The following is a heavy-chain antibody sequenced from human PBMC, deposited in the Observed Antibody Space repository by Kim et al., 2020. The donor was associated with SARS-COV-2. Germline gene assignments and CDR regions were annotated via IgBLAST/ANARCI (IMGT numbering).Heavy chain of an antibody. Sequence: ASVKVSCKASGYTFTSYDINWVRQATGQGLEWMGWMNPNSGNTGYAQKFQGRVTMTRNTSISTAYMELSSLRSEYTAVYYCARGLWIQLWGDYGMDVWGQGTTVTVSS. CDR1: GYTFTSYD. CDR2: MNPNSGNT. D-gene: IGHD5-18*01. V-gene: IGHV1-8*01. CDR3: ARGLWIQLWGDYGMDV. J-gene: IGHJ6*02.